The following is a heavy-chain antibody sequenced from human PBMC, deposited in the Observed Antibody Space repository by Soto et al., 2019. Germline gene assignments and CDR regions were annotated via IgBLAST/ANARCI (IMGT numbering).Heavy chain of an antibody. CDR1: GYTFTSYY. V-gene: IGHV1-46*01. J-gene: IGHJ5*02. CDR3: ARSRPLRFLEWLPSSNWFDP. D-gene: IGHD3-3*01. Sequence: GASVKVSCKASGYTFTSYYMHWVRQAPGQGLEWMGIINPSGGSTSYAQKFQGRVTMTRDTSTSTVYMELSSLRSEDTAVYYCARSRPLRFLEWLPSSNWFDPWGQGTLVTVSS. CDR2: INPSGGST.